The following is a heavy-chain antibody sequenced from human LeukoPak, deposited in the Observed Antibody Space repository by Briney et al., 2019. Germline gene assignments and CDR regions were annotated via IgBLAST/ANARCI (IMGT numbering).Heavy chain of an antibody. Sequence: ASVKVSCKASGGTFSSYAIRWVRQAPGQGLEWMGGIIPIFGTANYAQKFQGRVTITTDESTSTAYMELSSLRSEDTAVYYCARGKGRTAAGLYNWFDPWGQGTLVTVSS. V-gene: IGHV1-69*05. D-gene: IGHD6-13*01. CDR2: IIPIFGTA. CDR3: ARGKGRTAAGLYNWFDP. CDR1: GGTFSSYA. J-gene: IGHJ5*02.